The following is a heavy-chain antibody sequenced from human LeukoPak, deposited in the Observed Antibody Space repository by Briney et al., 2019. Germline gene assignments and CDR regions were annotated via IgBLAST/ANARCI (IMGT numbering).Heavy chain of an antibody. CDR1: GGSISSYY. D-gene: IGHD3-3*01. V-gene: IGHV4-59*12. J-gene: IGHJ4*02. Sequence: SETLSLTCTVSGGSISSYYWSWIRQPPGKGLEWIGYIYYSGSTNYNPSLKSRVTISVDTSKNQFSLKLSSVTAADTAVYYCARAILRFLEWSIYYFDYWGQGTLVTVSS. CDR3: ARAILRFLEWSIYYFDY. CDR2: IYYSGST.